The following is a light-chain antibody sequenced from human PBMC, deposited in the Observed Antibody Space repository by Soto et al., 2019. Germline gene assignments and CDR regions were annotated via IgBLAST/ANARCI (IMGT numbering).Light chain of an antibody. CDR3: MQGLQTFYT. V-gene: IGKV2-28*01. CDR1: QSLLHSNGYTY. Sequence: DIVMTQSPLSLPVTPGEPASISCRSSQSLLHSNGYTYLDWYLQRPGQSPQLLIYLGFNRASGVLERFSGSGSGTDFTLKISRVEAEDVGVYYCMQGLQTFYTFGQGSKLEIK. J-gene: IGKJ2*01. CDR2: LGF.